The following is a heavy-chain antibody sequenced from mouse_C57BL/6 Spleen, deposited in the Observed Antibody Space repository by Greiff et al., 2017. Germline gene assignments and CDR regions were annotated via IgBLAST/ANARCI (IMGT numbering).Heavy chain of an antibody. J-gene: IGHJ4*01. CDR1: GFSFNTYA. D-gene: IGHD2-4*01. CDR3: VRRRYDYDGEAMDY. V-gene: IGHV10-1*01. CDR2: IRSKSNNYAT. Sequence: EVMLVESGGGLVQPKGSLKLSCAASGFSFNTYAMNWVRQAPGTGLEWVARIRSKSNNYATYYADSVKDRFTISRDDSESMLYLQMNNLKTEDTAMYYCVRRRYDYDGEAMDYWGQGTSVTVSS.